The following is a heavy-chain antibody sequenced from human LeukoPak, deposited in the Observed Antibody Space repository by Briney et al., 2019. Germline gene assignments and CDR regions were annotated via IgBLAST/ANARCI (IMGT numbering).Heavy chain of an antibody. Sequence: GGSLRLSCVMSGFTFSNYAMNWVRQAPGKGLEWVSDISTSSDSTYHIESVRGRFTISRDNSKNTLYLQMNSLRVDDTAVYYCASGLYGGVFDNWGQGTLVTVS. CDR3: ASGLYGGVFDN. D-gene: IGHD4/OR15-4a*01. CDR1: GFTFSNYA. CDR2: ISTSSDST. J-gene: IGHJ4*02. V-gene: IGHV3-23*01.